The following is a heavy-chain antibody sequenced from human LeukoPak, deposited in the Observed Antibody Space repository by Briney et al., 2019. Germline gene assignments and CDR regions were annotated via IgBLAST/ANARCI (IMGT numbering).Heavy chain of an antibody. CDR1: GCTFSTYS. J-gene: IGHJ6*03. Sequence: PGGSLRLSCAVSGCTFSTYSMNWVRQAPGKGLEWVSSISSSSTYIYYADSVRGRFTISRDNAKNSLFLQMNSLRAEDTAVYYCARDRLLEARDYYYYYYMDVWGKGTTVTVSS. D-gene: IGHD1-1*01. V-gene: IGHV3-21*01. CDR2: ISSSSTYI. CDR3: ARDRLLEARDYYYYYYMDV.